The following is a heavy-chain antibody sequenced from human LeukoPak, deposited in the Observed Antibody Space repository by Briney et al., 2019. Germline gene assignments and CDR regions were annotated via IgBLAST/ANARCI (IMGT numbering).Heavy chain of an antibody. V-gene: IGHV3-23*01. J-gene: IGHJ4*02. D-gene: IGHD6-13*01. Sequence: PGGSLRLSRAASGFTFRTYAMSWGPHGPGKGLERVSPVSGRGGGTYYADSVKGRFTISRNNSKNTLYLKVTSLTAQTRALFYLAKLVTASGGYWGQGTLVTVSS. CDR2: VSGRGGGT. CDR3: AKLVTASGGY. CDR1: GFTFRTYA.